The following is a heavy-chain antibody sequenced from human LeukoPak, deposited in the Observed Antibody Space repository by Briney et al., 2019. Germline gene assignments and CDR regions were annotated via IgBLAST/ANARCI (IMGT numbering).Heavy chain of an antibody. Sequence: GGSLRLSCAASGFTFSNAWMSWVRQAPGKGLEWVSAISGTGGTTYYADSVKGRFTISRDNSKNTLYLQMNSLRAEDTAVYYCAKDGMYSSSSSYYFDYWGQGTLVTVSS. CDR1: GFTFSNAW. J-gene: IGHJ4*02. CDR3: AKDGMYSSSSSYYFDY. CDR2: ISGTGGTT. D-gene: IGHD6-6*01. V-gene: IGHV3-23*01.